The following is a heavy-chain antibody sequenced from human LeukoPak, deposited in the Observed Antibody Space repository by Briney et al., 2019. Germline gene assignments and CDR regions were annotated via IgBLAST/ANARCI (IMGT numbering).Heavy chain of an antibody. D-gene: IGHD3-9*01. Sequence: ASVKVSCKASGGTFSSYGISWVRQAPGQGLEWMGWISAYNGNTNYAQKLQGRVTTTTDTSTSTAYMELRSLRSDDTAVYYCARVAGAEDILTGYYLNWFDPWGQGTLVTVSS. J-gene: IGHJ5*02. V-gene: IGHV1-18*01. CDR1: GGTFSSYG. CDR3: ARVAGAEDILTGYYLNWFDP. CDR2: ISAYNGNT.